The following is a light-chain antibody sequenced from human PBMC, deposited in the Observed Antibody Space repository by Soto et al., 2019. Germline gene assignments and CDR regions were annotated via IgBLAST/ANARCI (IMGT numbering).Light chain of an antibody. CDR3: QQYNSPWT. J-gene: IGKJ1*01. Sequence: DIPMTQSPPTLSAFVGDRVTITCRASQNIRTWLAWYQQKPGKAPKLLISQASNLESGVPSRFSGSGSGTEFTLTISSLQPDDFATYYCQQYNSPWTFGQGTKVEI. CDR1: QNIRTW. CDR2: QAS. V-gene: IGKV1-5*03.